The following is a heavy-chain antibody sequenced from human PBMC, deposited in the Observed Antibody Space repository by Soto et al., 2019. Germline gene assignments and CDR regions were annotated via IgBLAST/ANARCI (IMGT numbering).Heavy chain of an antibody. J-gene: IGHJ5*02. CDR1: GFSFSSYW. D-gene: IGHD1-26*01. CDR3: ATGGGGSYYGRFEA. V-gene: IGHV3-74*01. CDR2: IDSGGSTT. Sequence: GGSLRLSCAASGFSFSSYWMHWVRQAAGKGLVWVSRIDSGGSTTNYADSVKGRFTISRDNAKNTLYLQINSLRAEDTAVYYCATGGGGSYYGRFEAWAQGTLLTVSS.